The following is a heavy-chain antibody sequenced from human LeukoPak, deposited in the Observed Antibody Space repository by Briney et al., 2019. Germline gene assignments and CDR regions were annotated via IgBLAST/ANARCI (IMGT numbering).Heavy chain of an antibody. CDR1: GGTFSSYA. CDR2: IIPIFGTA. D-gene: IGHD6-6*01. Sequence: ASVKVSCKASGGTFSSYAISWVRQAPRQGLERMGGIIPIFGTANYAQKFQGRVTITADESTSTAYMELSSLRSEDTAVYYCARGFQYSSSSLAFDIWGQGTMVTVSS. CDR3: ARGFQYSSSSLAFDI. J-gene: IGHJ3*02. V-gene: IGHV1-69*13.